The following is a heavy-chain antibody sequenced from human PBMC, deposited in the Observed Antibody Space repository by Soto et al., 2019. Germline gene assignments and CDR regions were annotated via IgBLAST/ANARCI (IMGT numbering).Heavy chain of an antibody. CDR1: GYTLTELS. CDR2: FDPEDGET. V-gene: IGHV1-24*01. CDR3: ATSFTTYGGYDKFFDY. J-gene: IGHJ4*02. Sequence: ASVKVSCKVSGYTLTELSMHWVRQAPGKGLEWMGGFDPEDGETIYAQKFRGRVTMTEDTSTDTAYMELSSLRSEDTAVYYCATSFTTYGGYDKFFDYWGQGTLVTVSS. D-gene: IGHD5-12*01.